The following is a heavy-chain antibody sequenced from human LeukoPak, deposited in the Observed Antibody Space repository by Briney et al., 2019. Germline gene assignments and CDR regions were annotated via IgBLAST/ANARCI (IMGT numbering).Heavy chain of an antibody. J-gene: IGHJ6*03. Sequence: ASVKVSCKAPGYTFTGYYMHWVRQAPGQGLEWMGWINPNSGGTNYAQKFQGRVTMTRDTSISTAYMELSRLRSDDTAVYYCASRACGGDCYVPPHYYYYMDVWGKGTTVTVSS. V-gene: IGHV1-2*02. CDR1: GYTFTGYY. D-gene: IGHD2-21*02. CDR3: ASRACGGDCYVPPHYYYYMDV. CDR2: INPNSGGT.